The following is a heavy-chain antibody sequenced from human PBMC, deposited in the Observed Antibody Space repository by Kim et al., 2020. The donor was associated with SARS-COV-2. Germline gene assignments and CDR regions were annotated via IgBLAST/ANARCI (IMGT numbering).Heavy chain of an antibody. D-gene: IGHD2-2*01. CDR2: ISYSGNP. Sequence: SETLSLTCSVSGGSIRSGGKFWTWIRQHPAKGLEWIGYISYSGNPHYSPSLRSRVSRSLQTSENQFSLELTSVTAADTAGYYCARGQPLDYWGQGILVTV. J-gene: IGHJ4*02. V-gene: IGHV4-31*03. CDR3: ARGQPLDY. CDR1: GGSIRSGGKF.